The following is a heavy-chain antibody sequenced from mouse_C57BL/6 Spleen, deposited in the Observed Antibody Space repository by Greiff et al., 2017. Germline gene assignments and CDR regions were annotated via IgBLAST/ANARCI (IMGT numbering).Heavy chain of an antibody. CDR2: INPSNGGT. CDR1: GYTFTSYW. J-gene: IGHJ1*03. CDR3: ARTGGYYSWYFDV. Sequence: QVQLQQSGTELVKPGASVKLSCKASGYTFTSYWMHWVKQRPGQGLEWIGNINPSNGGTNYNEKFKSKATLTVDKSSSTAYMQLSSLTSEDSAVYYCARTGGYYSWYFDVWGTGTTVTVSS. D-gene: IGHD2-3*01. V-gene: IGHV1-53*01.